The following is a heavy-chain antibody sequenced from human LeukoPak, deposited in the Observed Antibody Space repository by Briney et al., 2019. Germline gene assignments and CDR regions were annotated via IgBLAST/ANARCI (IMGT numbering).Heavy chain of an antibody. J-gene: IGHJ6*03. V-gene: IGHV1-2*02. Sequence: ASVKVSCKASGYTFTGYYMHWVRQAPGQGLEWMGWINPNSGGTNSAQKFQGRVTMTRDTSISTAYMELSGLRPDDTAVYSCARGVTARGFYYYMDIWGNGTTVTISS. D-gene: IGHD2-21*02. CDR3: ARGVTARGFYYYMDI. CDR2: INPNSGGT. CDR1: GYTFTGYY.